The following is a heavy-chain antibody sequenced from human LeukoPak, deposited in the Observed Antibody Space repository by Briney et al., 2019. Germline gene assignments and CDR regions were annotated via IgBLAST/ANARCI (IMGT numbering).Heavy chain of an antibody. CDR2: IYTRGAT. Sequence: SQTLSLACTVSGDYISGSNNSATYYWSWIRQPAGKRLEWLGRIYTRGATNYNPSLKSRLTISIDMSKNQFSLILNSVTAADTAVYYCAELGITMIGGVWGKGTTVTISS. J-gene: IGHJ6*04. CDR1: GDYISGSNNSATYY. CDR3: AELGITMIGGV. V-gene: IGHV4-61*02. D-gene: IGHD3-10*02.